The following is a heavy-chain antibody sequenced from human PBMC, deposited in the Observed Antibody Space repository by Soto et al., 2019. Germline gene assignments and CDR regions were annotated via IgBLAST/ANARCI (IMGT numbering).Heavy chain of an antibody. CDR2: IIPIFGTA. CDR3: APLSWGYYDSSGYYSHYYGMDV. D-gene: IGHD3-22*01. V-gene: IGHV1-69*12. Sequence: QVQLVQSGAEVKKPGSSVKVSSKASGGTFSSYAISWVRQAPGQGLEWMGGIIPIFGTANYAQKFQGRVTITADESTSTAYMELSSLRSEDTAVYYCAPLSWGYYDSSGYYSHYYGMDVWGQGTTVTVSS. J-gene: IGHJ6*02. CDR1: GGTFSSYA.